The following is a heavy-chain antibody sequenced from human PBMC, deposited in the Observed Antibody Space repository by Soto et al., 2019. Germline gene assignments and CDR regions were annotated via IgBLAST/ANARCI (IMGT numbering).Heavy chain of an antibody. CDR2: IYYSGST. J-gene: IGHJ4*02. CDR3: ARHPIYGSGSHTPFDY. CDR1: GGSISSSSYY. V-gene: IGHV4-39*01. D-gene: IGHD3-10*01. Sequence: QLQLQESGPGLVKPSETLSLTCTVSGGSISSSSYYWGWIRQPPGKGLEWIGSIYYSGSTYYNPSLKSRVTISVDTSKNQFSLKLSSVTAADTAVYYCARHPIYGSGSHTPFDYWGQGTLVTVSS.